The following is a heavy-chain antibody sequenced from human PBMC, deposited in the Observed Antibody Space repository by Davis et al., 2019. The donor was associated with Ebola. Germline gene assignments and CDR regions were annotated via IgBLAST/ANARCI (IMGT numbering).Heavy chain of an antibody. Sequence: GESLKISCAASGFTFSSYAMHWVRQAPGKGLEWVAVISYDGSNKYYADSVKGRFTISRDNSKNTLYLQMNSLRAEDTAVYYCARGGILWFGELLYYYYGMDVWGQGTTVTVSS. J-gene: IGHJ6*02. V-gene: IGHV3-30*04. D-gene: IGHD3-10*01. CDR2: ISYDGSNK. CDR1: GFTFSSYA. CDR3: ARGGILWFGELLYYYYGMDV.